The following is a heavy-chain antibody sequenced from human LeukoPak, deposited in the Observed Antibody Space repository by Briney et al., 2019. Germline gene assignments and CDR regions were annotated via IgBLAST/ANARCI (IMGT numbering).Heavy chain of an antibody. J-gene: IGHJ5*02. CDR3: ARGTPGYSSA. V-gene: IGHV1-46*01. CDR2: IIPSGGT. Sequence: ASVKVSCTAFGYTFTSNYVHWVRQAPGQGLEWMGIIIPSGGTNYAQKFQGRVTMTRDTSTSTVYMELSSLRSEDTAVYYCARGTPGYSSAWGQGTLVTGSS. D-gene: IGHD6-19*01. CDR1: GYTFTSNY.